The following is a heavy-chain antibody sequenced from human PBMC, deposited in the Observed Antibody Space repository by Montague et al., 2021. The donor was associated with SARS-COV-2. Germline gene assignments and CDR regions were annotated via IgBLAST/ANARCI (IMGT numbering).Heavy chain of an antibody. CDR1: GGSISSSSYY. Sequence: SETLSLTCTVSGGSISSSSYYWGWIRQPPGKGLEWIGSIYCSGSTYYNPSLKSRVTISVDTSKNQFSLKLSSVTAADTAVYYCARLNFRITIFGVVRSRVFDYWGQGTLVTVSS. J-gene: IGHJ4*02. D-gene: IGHD3-3*01. V-gene: IGHV4-39*01. CDR2: IYCSGST. CDR3: ARLNFRITIFGVVRSRVFDY.